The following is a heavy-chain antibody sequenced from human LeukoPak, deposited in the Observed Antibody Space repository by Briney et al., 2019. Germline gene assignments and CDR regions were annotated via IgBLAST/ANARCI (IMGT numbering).Heavy chain of an antibody. D-gene: IGHD2-21*02. CDR2: IYYSGST. V-gene: IGHV4-39*01. Sequence: PSETLSLTCTVSGGSISSSSYYWGWIRQPPGKGLEWIGSIYYSGSTYYNPSLKSRVTISVDTSKNQFSLKLSSVTAADTAVYYCASVPFGGNSGIDYWGQGTLVTVSS. CDR1: GGSISSSSYY. J-gene: IGHJ4*02. CDR3: ASVPFGGNSGIDY.